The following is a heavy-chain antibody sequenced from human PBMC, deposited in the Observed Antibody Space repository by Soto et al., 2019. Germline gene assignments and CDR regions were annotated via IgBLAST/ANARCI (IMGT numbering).Heavy chain of an antibody. CDR1: GFIFPTHA. D-gene: IGHD1-1*01. V-gene: IGHV3-23*01. J-gene: IGHJ5*02. CDR2: ISGTGSNT. CDR3: AKDVQYNLPGRLDA. Sequence: GGSLRLSCTASGFIFPTHAMSWVRQAPGKGLEWVSTISGTGSNTFYAESVKGRFTISRDSSNNTLFLQMNSLRAEDTAFYFCAKDVQYNLPGRLDACGQGTLVTVLL.